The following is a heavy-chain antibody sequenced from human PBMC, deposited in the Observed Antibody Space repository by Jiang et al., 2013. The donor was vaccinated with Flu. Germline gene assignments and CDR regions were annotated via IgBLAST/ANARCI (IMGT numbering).Heavy chain of an antibody. CDR2: IYHTGNT. D-gene: IGHD2-2*01. CDR3: ARVPGGAYANDL. V-gene: IGHV4-4*02. J-gene: IGHJ4*02. CDR1: GGSISSGNW. Sequence: TCSGLVKPSGTLSLTCTVSGGSISSGNWWSWVRQPAGKGLERIGEIYHTGNTDYNPSLRSRVTISVDKSKNQFSLNLSSVTAADTAVYYCARVPGGAYANDLWGQGTLVTVSS.